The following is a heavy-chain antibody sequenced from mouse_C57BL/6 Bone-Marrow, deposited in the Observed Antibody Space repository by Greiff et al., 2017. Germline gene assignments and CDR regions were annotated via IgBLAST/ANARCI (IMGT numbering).Heavy chain of an antibody. CDR2: IYPRSGNT. J-gene: IGHJ4*01. CDR1: GYTFTSYG. V-gene: IGHV1-81*01. D-gene: IGHD2-1*01. CDR3: ARLGNNAMDY. Sequence: QVQLQQSGAELARPGASVKLSCKASGYTFTSYGISWVKQRTGQGLEWIGEIYPRSGNTYYNEKFKGKATLTADKSSTAYMELRSLTSEDSAVYFCARLGNNAMDYWGQGTSVTVSS.